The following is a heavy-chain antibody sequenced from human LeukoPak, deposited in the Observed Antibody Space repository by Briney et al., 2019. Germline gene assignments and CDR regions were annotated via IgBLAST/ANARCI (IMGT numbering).Heavy chain of an antibody. D-gene: IGHD3-9*01. J-gene: IGHJ4*02. CDR2: ISSSSSYI. CDR1: GLTFSSYS. Sequence: PGGSLRLSCAASGLTFSSYSMNWVRQAPGKGLEWVSSISSSSSYIYYADSVKGRFTTSRDNAKNSLYLQMNSLRAEDTAVYYCARDWDYDILTGYSPEGYWGQGTLVSVSS. V-gene: IGHV3-21*01. CDR3: ARDWDYDILTGYSPEGY.